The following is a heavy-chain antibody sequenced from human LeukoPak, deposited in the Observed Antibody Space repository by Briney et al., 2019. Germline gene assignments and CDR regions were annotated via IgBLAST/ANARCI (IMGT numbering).Heavy chain of an antibody. Sequence: GGSLRLSCAASGFTFSNYAMSWVRQAPGKGLEWVSVISGSGGSTYYADSVKGRFTISRDNSKNTLYLQMNRLRPEDAAVYYCAKAPVTTCRGAYCYPFDYWGQGTLVTVSS. CDR1: GFTFSNYA. D-gene: IGHD2-21*01. CDR3: AKAPVTTCRGAYCYPFDY. V-gene: IGHV3-23*01. J-gene: IGHJ4*02. CDR2: ISGSGGST.